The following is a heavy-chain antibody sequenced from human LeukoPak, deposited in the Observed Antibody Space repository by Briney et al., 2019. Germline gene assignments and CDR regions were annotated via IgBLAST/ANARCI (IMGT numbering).Heavy chain of an antibody. CDR1: GFTFRSYA. Sequence: GRSLRLSCTASGFTFRSYAMHWVRQAPGKGLEWVAVISYDGSNRYYADSVKGRFTISRDTSKNTLYLQMNSLRAEDTAVYYCAREKHSRIVGEVIRSPLRNYFDYWGQVTLVTVSS. CDR2: ISYDGSNR. D-gene: IGHD3-3*01. CDR3: AREKHSRIVGEVIRSPLRNYFDY. V-gene: IGHV3-30*03. J-gene: IGHJ4*02.